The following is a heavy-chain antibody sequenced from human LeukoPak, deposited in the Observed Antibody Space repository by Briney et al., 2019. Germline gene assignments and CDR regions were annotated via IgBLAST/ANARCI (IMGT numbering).Heavy chain of an antibody. V-gene: IGHV4-4*07. Sequence: PETLSLTCTVSGGSISSYYWSWIRQPAGKGLEWIGRIYTSGSTNYNPSLKSRVTMSVDTSKNQFSLKLSSVTAADTAVYYCARLVRAAAVPASVYYMDVWGKGTTVTVSS. CDR3: ARLVRAAAVPASVYYMDV. CDR1: GGSISSYY. CDR2: IYTSGST. J-gene: IGHJ6*03. D-gene: IGHD6-13*01.